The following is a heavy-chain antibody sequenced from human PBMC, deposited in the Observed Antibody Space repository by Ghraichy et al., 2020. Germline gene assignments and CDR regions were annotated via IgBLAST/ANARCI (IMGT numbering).Heavy chain of an antibody. CDR3: ARHRAHYYAGSQVDD. CDR1: GGSISSYY. Sequence: SQTLSLTCTVSGGSISSYYWSWIRQPPGKGLEWIGYIYYSGSTNSNPSLKSRVTISVDTSKNQFSLKLSSVTAADTAVYYCARHRAHYYAGSQVDDWGQGTLVTVSS. D-gene: IGHD3-10*01. CDR2: IYYSGST. V-gene: IGHV4-59*08. J-gene: IGHJ4*02.